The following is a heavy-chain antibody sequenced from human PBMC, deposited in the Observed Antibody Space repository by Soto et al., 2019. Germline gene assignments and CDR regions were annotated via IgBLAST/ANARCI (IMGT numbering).Heavy chain of an antibody. CDR2: MNPNSGNT. J-gene: IGHJ4*02. Sequence: QVQLVQSGAEVKKPGASVKVSCKASGYTFTSYDINWVRQDTGQGLEWMGWMNPNSGNTGYAQKFQGRVTMTRNTSISTAYMELSSLRSEDTAVYYCAMTPSKIVGATSDYWGQGTLVTVSS. V-gene: IGHV1-8*01. CDR1: GYTFTSYD. CDR3: AMTPSKIVGATSDY. D-gene: IGHD1-26*01.